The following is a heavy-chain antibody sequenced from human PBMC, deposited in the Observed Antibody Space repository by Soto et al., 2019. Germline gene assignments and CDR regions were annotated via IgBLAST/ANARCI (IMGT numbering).Heavy chain of an antibody. J-gene: IGHJ4*02. D-gene: IGHD1-26*01. CDR1: GFTFSSYW. V-gene: IGHV3-74*01. Sequence: EVQLVESGGGLVQPGGSLRLSCAASGFTFSSYWMHWVRQAPGKGLVLVSRIYTDGSRADCADSVKGRFTISRDNAKNTVYLPVNSLGAEDTAVYYCARGARSYYYFDYWGQGTLVTVSS. CDR2: IYTDGSRA. CDR3: ARGARSYYYFDY.